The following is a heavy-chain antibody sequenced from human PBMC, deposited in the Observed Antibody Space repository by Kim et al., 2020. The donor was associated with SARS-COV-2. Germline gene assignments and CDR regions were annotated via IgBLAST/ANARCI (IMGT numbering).Heavy chain of an antibody. CDR1: GGSFSGYY. V-gene: IGHV4-34*01. J-gene: IGHJ4*02. CDR3: ARGSEAEVYFDY. Sequence: SDTLSLTCAVYGGSFSGYYWSWIRKPPGNGLEWIGEINHSGSTNYNPSLKSRVTISVDTSKNQFSLKLRSVTAADTAVYYCARGSEAEVYFDYWGQGTLVTVSS. CDR2: INHSGST.